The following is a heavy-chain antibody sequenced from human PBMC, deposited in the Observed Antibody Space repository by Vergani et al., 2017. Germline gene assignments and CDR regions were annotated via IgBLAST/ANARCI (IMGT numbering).Heavy chain of an antibody. CDR1: GFTFSSYA. V-gene: IGHV3-23*04. D-gene: IGHD3-22*01. CDR2: ISGSGGST. J-gene: IGHJ4*02. Sequence: EVQLVESGGGLVKPGGSLRLSCAASGFTFSSYAMSWVRQAPGKGLEWVSAISGSGGSTYYADSVKGRFTISRDNSKNTLYLQMNSLRAEDTAVYYCAKDSPKYYYDSSGYERFDYWGQGTLVTVSS. CDR3: AKDSPKYYYDSSGYERFDY.